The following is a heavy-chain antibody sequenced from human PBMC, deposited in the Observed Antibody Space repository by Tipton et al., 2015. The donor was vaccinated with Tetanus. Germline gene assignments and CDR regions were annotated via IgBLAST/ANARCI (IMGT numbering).Heavy chain of an antibody. CDR1: GDSVSSAGPA. V-gene: IGHV6-1*01. CDR2: TYFRSGWSY. J-gene: IGHJ3*01. Sequence: GLVKPSQTLSLTCTIYGDSVSSAGPAWNWFRQSPSGGLEWLGRTYFRSGWSYDYSESVKSRITVNPDTSKNQFTLHLNSMTPEDTAVYYCAKGRDHAFDVWGQGTRVTVSP. CDR3: AKGRDHAFDV.